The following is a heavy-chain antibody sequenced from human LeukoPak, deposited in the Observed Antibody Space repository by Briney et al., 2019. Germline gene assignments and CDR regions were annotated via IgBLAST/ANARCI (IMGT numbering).Heavy chain of an antibody. Sequence: HPGGSLRLSCAASGVSFSTTWMHWVRQAPGKGLMWVPHVSSDGSRTYADSVKGRFTVSRDNNKDMVYLQMSSLRAEDTAVYYCATDGAYGLTHWGQGTLVTVSS. CDR3: ATDGAYGLTH. CDR2: VSSDGSRT. D-gene: IGHD3-16*01. CDR1: GVSFSTTW. J-gene: IGHJ4*02. V-gene: IGHV3-74*01.